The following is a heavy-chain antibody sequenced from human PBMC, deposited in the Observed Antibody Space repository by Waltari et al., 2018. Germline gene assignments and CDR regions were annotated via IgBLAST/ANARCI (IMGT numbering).Heavy chain of an antibody. J-gene: IGHJ4*02. CDR1: GYTLSEIS. CDR3: ATEVVGYGSNWYFEY. Sequence: QVQLAQSGAEVKNPGASVKVSCKVSGYTLSEISMPWVRQAPGKGLEWMGGSDNEDGETTYAQKLQGRVTGTEDTATDTADRELSSLRSEDTAVYYCATEVVGYGSNWYFEYWGQGTLVTVSS. CDR2: SDNEDGET. D-gene: IGHD6-13*01. V-gene: IGHV1-24*01.